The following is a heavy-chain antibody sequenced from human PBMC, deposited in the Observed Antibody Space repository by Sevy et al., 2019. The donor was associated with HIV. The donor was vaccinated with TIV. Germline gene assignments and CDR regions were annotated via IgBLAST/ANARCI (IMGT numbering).Heavy chain of an antibody. CDR2: FDPEDGET. CDR3: ATTKDYYESSGSPFDY. CDR1: GKTLSQLS. D-gene: IGHD3-22*01. Sequence: ASVKVSCKVSGKTLSQLSMHWVRQAPGKGLEWLGTFDPEDGETRYVQKLQGRVTMTEDTSTDTAYMELRSLRSEDTALYYCATTKDYYESSGSPFDYRGQGTLVTVSS. V-gene: IGHV1-24*01. J-gene: IGHJ4*02.